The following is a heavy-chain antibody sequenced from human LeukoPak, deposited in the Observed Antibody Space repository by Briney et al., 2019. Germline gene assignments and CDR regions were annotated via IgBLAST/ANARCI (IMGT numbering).Heavy chain of an antibody. Sequence: GGSLRLSCAASGFTFSNAWKSWVRQAPGKGLEWVGRIKSKIDGGTIEYAAPVKGRFTMSRDDSKNTLDLQMNSLKTEDTAVYYCTVQLSQWGQGTLVTVSS. CDR2: IKSKIDGGTI. D-gene: IGHD6-6*01. J-gene: IGHJ4*02. CDR1: GFTFSNAW. CDR3: TVQLSQ. V-gene: IGHV3-15*01.